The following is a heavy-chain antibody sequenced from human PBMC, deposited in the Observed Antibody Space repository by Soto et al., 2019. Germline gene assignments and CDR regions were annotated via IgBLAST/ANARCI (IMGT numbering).Heavy chain of an antibody. Sequence: XDSLKVTCQSSGDSFTSYWSSLVRQMPGKGLEWMGRIDPSDSYTNYSPSFQGHVTISADKSISTAYLQWSSLKASDTAMYYCARDRVREHWFDPWGQGTLVTVSS. CDR2: IDPSDSYT. CDR3: ARDRVREHWFDP. D-gene: IGHD3-22*01. J-gene: IGHJ5*02. CDR1: GDSFTSYW. V-gene: IGHV5-10-1*01.